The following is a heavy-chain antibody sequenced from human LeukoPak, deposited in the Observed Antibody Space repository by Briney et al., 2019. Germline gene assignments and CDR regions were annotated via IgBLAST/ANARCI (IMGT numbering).Heavy chain of an antibody. V-gene: IGHV4-59*11. CDR3: ARTTDYHYMDV. J-gene: IGHJ6*03. CDR1: GGSISSHY. D-gene: IGHD3-16*01. CDR2: IYYSGST. Sequence: SETLSLTCTVSGGSISSHYWSWIRQPPGKGLEWIGYIYYSGSTNYNPSLKSRVTISVDTSKNQFSLKLSSVTAADTAVYYCARTTDYHYMDVWGRGTTVTVSS.